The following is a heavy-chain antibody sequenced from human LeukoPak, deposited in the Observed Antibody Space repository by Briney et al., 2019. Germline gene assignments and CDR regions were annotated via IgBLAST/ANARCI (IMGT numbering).Heavy chain of an antibody. CDR2: IYYSGST. CDR1: GGSISSYY. V-gene: IGHV4-59*01. Sequence: SETLSLTCTVSGGSISSYYWSWIRQPPGKGLEWIGYIYYSGSTNYNPSLKSRVTISVDTSKNQFSLKPSSVTAADTAVYYCARGVRGSSGWYVDVYFDYWGQGTLVTVSS. D-gene: IGHD6-19*01. CDR3: ARGVRGSSGWYVDVYFDY. J-gene: IGHJ4*02.